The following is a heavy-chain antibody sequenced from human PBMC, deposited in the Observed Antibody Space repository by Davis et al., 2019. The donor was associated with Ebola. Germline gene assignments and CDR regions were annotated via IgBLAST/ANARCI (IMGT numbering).Heavy chain of an antibody. Sequence: GESLKISCAASGLTFSNSAMSWVRQAPGKGLEWVSSISGNGNTDYAESVKGRFTISRDNSKNTLYLQMNSLRVDDTAVYYCAKARSSWTPFDYWGQGTLVTVSS. D-gene: IGHD6-13*01. CDR1: GLTFSNSA. CDR2: ISGNGNT. J-gene: IGHJ4*02. V-gene: IGHV3-23*01. CDR3: AKARSSWTPFDY.